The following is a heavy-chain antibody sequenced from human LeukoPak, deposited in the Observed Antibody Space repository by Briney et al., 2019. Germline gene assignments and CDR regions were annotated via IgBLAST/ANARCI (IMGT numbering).Heavy chain of an antibody. D-gene: IGHD2-2*01. CDR2: XXXSGXT. Sequence: LTXXXXXXSXSSYYWSWIRQPPXKGLEWVXXXXXSGXTNYNPSLKRRVTISVDTSKNQFSLRLSSVTAADTAVYYCARFNCSSTSCYGDYYYYGMDVWGKGTTVTVSS. CDR1: XXSXSSYY. J-gene: IGHJ6*04. V-gene: IGHV4-59*01. CDR3: ARFNCSSTSCYGDYYYYGMDV.